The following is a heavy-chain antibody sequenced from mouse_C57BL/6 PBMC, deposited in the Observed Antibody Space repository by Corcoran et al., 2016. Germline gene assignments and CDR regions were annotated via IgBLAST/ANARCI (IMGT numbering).Heavy chain of an antibody. V-gene: IGHV9-3*01. CDR2: INTYSGVP. Sequence: QIQLVQSGPELKKPGETVKISCKASGYTFTTYGMSWVKQAPGKGLKWMGWINTYSGVPTYADDFKGRFAFSLETSASTAYLQINNLKNEDTATDCCARRYSKNPHDLDYWGQGTTLTVSS. CDR1: GYTFTTYG. J-gene: IGHJ2*01. D-gene: IGHD2-5*01. CDR3: ARRYSKNPHDLDY.